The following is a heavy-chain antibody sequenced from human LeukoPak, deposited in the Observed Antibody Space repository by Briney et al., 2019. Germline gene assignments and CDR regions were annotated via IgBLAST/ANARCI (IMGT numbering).Heavy chain of an antibody. CDR2: IYSGGST. CDR3: GKARTGGSRWFRGGGMDV. J-gene: IGHJ6*02. V-gene: IGHV3-53*01. CDR1: GFTVSSNY. Sequence: AGGSLRLSCAASGFTVSSNYMSWVRQAPGKGLEWVSVIYSGGSTYYVDSVKGRFTISRDNSKNTLYLQMNSLRAEDTAVYYCGKARTGGSRWFRGGGMDVWGQGTTVTVSS. D-gene: IGHD3-10*01.